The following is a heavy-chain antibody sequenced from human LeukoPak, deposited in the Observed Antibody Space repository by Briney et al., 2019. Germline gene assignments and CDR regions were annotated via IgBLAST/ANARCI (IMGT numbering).Heavy chain of an antibody. V-gene: IGHV3-30*18. Sequence: PGGSLRLSCAASGFIFSNYGVHWVRQAPGKGLEWVAVISYDGSKKYYADSVKGRFTISRDNSKNTLYLQMNSLRAEDTAVYYCAKEGYNMGFDYWGQGTLVTVSS. CDR2: ISYDGSKK. D-gene: IGHD1-14*01. J-gene: IGHJ4*02. CDR3: AKEGYNMGFDY. CDR1: GFIFSNYG.